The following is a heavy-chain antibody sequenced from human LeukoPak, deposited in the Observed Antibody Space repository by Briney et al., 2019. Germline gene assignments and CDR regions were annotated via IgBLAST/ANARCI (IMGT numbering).Heavy chain of an antibody. CDR1: GGSVSRSPYY. V-gene: IGHV4-39*07. J-gene: IGHJ4*02. Sequence: PSETLSLTCTVSGGSVSRSPYYWGWIRQPPGKGLEWIGNIYYSGSTYYNPSLKSRVTISVDTSKNQFSLKLSSVTAADTAVYYCARDRIMITFGGASFDYWGQGTLVTVSS. CDR2: IYYSGST. CDR3: ARDRIMITFGGASFDY. D-gene: IGHD3-16*01.